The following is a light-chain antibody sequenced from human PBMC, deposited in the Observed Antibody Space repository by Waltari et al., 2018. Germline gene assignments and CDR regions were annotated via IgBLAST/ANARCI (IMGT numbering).Light chain of an antibody. CDR3: QQYDTSPGT. Sequence: EIELTSSPGTLSLTPGEKAILPCRASQWLNFAYVAWYQHKSGQAPRLLIYGALYRAPDIPDRFSGSGSGTDFNLTITRLEPDDFAVYYCQQYDTSPGTFGQGTRLEMK. CDR1: QWLNFAY. CDR2: GAL. J-gene: IGKJ2*01. V-gene: IGKV3-20*01.